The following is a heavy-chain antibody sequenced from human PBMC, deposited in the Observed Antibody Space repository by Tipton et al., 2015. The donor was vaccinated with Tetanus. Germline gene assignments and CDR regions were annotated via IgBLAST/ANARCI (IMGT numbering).Heavy chain of an antibody. CDR2: TYYRSKWYN. V-gene: IGHV6-1*01. Sequence: LVKPTQTLSLTCAISGDSVSSNSAAWNWIRQSPSRGLEWLGRTYYRSKWYNDYAVSVKSRITINPDTSKNQFSLQLDSVTPEDTAVYYCAREEESLPSAYFDYWGQGTLVTVSS. CDR1: GDSVSSNSAA. D-gene: IGHD3-10*01. J-gene: IGHJ4*02. CDR3: AREEESLPSAYFDY.